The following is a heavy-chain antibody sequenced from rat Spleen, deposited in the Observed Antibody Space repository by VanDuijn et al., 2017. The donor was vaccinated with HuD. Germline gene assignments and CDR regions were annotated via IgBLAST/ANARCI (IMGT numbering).Heavy chain of an antibody. V-gene: IGHV5-29*01. CDR2: ISSDGSST. J-gene: IGHJ3*01. Sequence: EVQLVESGGGLVQPGRSMKLSCAALGFTFSDYGMAWVRQAPTKGLEWVATISSDGSSTYYRDSVKGRFTVSRDNAKNTLHLQMDSLRSEDTAAYYCVRQDTSGYSNWFTYWGQGTLVTVSS. CDR3: VRQDTSGYSNWFTY. CDR1: GFTFSDYG. D-gene: IGHD4-3*01.